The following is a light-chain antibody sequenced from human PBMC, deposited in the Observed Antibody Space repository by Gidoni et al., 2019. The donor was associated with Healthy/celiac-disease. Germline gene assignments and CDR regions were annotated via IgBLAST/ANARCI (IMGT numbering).Light chain of an antibody. CDR2: SNN. Sequence: SVLTQPPSASGPPGQRVTISCSGSSSNIGSNYVYWYQQLPGTAPKLLIYSNNQRPSRVPDRFSGSKSGTSASLAISGLRSEDEADYYCAAWDDSLSGPWVFGGGTKLTVL. CDR1: SSNIGSNY. V-gene: IGLV1-47*02. J-gene: IGLJ3*02. CDR3: AAWDDSLSGPWV.